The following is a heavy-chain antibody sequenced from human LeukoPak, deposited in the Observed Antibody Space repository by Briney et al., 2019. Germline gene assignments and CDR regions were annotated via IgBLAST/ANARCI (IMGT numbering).Heavy chain of an antibody. CDR3: ARERYSSSWYPNY. V-gene: IGHV1-2*02. J-gene: IGHJ4*02. CDR1: GYTLTKYG. Sequence: GASVKVSCKASGYTLTKYGITWVRQAPGQGLECMGWINPNSGGTNYAQKFQGRVTMTRDTSISTAYMELSRLRSDDTAVYYCARERYSSSWYPNYWGQGTLVTVSS. CDR2: INPNSGGT. D-gene: IGHD6-13*01.